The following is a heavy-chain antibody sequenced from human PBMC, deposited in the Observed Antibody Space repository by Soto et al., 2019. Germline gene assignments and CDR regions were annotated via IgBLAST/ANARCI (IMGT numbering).Heavy chain of an antibody. D-gene: IGHD3-22*01. CDR3: ARDLFHDSSDGAAFDI. CDR2: ISAYNGNT. V-gene: IGHV1-18*01. J-gene: IGHJ3*02. CDR1: GYTFTSYG. Sequence: AASVKVSWKAAGYTFTSYGISWGRQAPGQGLEWMGWISAYNGNTNYAQKLQGRVTMTTDTSTSTAYMELRSLRSDDTAVYYCARDLFHDSSDGAAFDIWGQGTMVTVS.